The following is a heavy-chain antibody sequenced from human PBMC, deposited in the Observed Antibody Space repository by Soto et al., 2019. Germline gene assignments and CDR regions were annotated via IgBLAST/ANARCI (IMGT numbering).Heavy chain of an antibody. Sequence: GGSLRLSCASSGFIFRDWFMSLIRQAPGKGLEWISYISKDSGRATRYADFVKGRFTISRDNAENILYLQMNSLRAEDTAVYYCARDFKDLGWGQGTLVTVSS. CDR3: ARDFKDLG. V-gene: IGHV3-11*04. CDR1: GFIFRDWF. CDR2: ISKDSGRAT. J-gene: IGHJ4*02.